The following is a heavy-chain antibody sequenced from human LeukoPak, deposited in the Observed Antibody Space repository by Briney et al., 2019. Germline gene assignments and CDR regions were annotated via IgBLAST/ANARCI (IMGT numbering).Heavy chain of an antibody. D-gene: IGHD1-1*01. V-gene: IGHV1-2*02. CDR3: ARDGRPPYYYYYMDV. CDR2: INPNSGGT. Sequence: GASVKVSCKASGYTFTGYYMHWVRQAPGQGLEWMGWINPNSGGTNYAQKFQGRVTMTRDTSISTAYMELSRLRFDDTAVYYCARDGRPPYYYYYMDVWGKGTTVTVSS. J-gene: IGHJ6*03. CDR1: GYTFTGYY.